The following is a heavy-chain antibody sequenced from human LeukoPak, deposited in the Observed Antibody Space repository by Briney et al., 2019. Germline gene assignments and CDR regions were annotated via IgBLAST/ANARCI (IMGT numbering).Heavy chain of an antibody. V-gene: IGHV3-23*01. CDR2: ISGSGGST. CDR1: GFTFSSYA. CDR3: AILHPQAYYFDY. J-gene: IGHJ4*02. Sequence: PGVSLRLSCAASGFTFSSYAMSWVRQAPGKGLEWVSAISGSGGSTYYADSVKGRFTISRDNSKNTLYLQMNSLRAEDTAVYYCAILHPQAYYFDYWGQGTLVTVSS. D-gene: IGHD3-10*01.